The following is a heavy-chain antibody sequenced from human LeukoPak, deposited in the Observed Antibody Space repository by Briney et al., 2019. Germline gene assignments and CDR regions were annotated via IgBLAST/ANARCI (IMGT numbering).Heavy chain of an antibody. CDR2: INCRSGAT. CDR3: ARWAGVPSTGFWSGPFDN. D-gene: IGHD3-3*01. J-gene: IGHJ4*02. CDR1: GYTFTSHY. V-gene: IGHV1-46*01. Sequence: ASVKVSCKTSGYTFTSHYVHWVRQAPGQGLEWMGIINCRSGATTCAQSILGRVSMTKDTSTSTVYMDLSSLRFEDTAIYYCARWAGVPSTGFWSGPFDNWGQGTLVTVSS.